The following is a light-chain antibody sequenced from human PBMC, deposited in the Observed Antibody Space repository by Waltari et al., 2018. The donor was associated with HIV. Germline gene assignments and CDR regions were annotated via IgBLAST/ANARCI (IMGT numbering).Light chain of an antibody. J-gene: IGLJ3*02. Sequence: QSVLPQPPSASRTPGQRVTISCSGSRSNIGSNDVNWYQQVPGTAPKFLMYSNNKRPSGVPDRFSGSKSGTSASLAISGLQSDDEADYYCAAWDESLNAWVFGGGTRLTVL. CDR2: SNN. CDR1: RSNIGSND. V-gene: IGLV1-44*01. CDR3: AAWDESLNAWV.